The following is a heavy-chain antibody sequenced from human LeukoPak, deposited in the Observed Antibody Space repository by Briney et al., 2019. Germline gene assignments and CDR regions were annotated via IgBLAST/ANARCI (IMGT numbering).Heavy chain of an antibody. CDR1: GGTFSSYA. CDR2: IIPIFGTA. D-gene: IGHD3-22*01. CDR3: ARDSRAYDSSGYYYN. V-gene: IGHV1-69*05. Sequence: LVKVSCKASGGTFSSYAISWVRQAPGQGLEWMGRIIPIFGTANYAQKFQGRVTITTDESTSTAYMELSSLRSEDTAVYYCARDSRAYDSSGYYYNWGQGTLVTVSS. J-gene: IGHJ4*02.